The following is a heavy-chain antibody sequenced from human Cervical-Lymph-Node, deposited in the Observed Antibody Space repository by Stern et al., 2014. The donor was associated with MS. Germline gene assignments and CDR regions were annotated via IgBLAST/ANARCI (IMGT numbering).Heavy chain of an antibody. J-gene: IGHJ2*01. CDR1: GFTFSSYA. V-gene: IGHV3-23*04. Sequence: EVQLVESGGGLVQPGGSLRLSCAASGFTFSSYAMSWVRQAPGKGLEWVSGIRGSGGRTYYADSVKGRFTISRDNSKNTLYLQMSSLRADDTAVYYCAKVSDDYDAHWFFDLWGRGTLVTVSS. D-gene: IGHD4-17*01. CDR2: IRGSGGRT. CDR3: AKVSDDYDAHWFFDL.